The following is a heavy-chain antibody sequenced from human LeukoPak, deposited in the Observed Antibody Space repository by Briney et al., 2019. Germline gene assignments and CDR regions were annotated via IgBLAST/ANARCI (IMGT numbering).Heavy chain of an antibody. Sequence: PEASVKVSCKASGYTFTSYAMHWVRQAPGQGLEWMGWINAGNGNTKYSQKFQGRVTITRDTSASTAYMELSSLRSEDTAVYYCARVLSGYYFDYWGQGTLVTVSS. CDR2: INAGNGNT. CDR3: ARVLSGYYFDY. J-gene: IGHJ4*02. D-gene: IGHD6-25*01. CDR1: GYTFTSYA. V-gene: IGHV1-3*01.